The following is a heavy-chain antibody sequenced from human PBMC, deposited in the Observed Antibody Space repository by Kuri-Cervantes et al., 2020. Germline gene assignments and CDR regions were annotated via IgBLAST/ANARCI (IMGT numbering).Heavy chain of an antibody. V-gene: IGHV3-23*01. CDR3: ARDTPFPIFGVEEYYYYYYGMDV. D-gene: IGHD3-3*01. CDR1: GFTFSSYA. CDR2: ISGSGGST. J-gene: IGHJ6*02. Sequence: ETLSLTCAASGFTFSSYAMSWVRQAPGKGLEWVSAISGSGGSTYYADSVKGRFTISRDNSKNTLYLQMNSLRAEDTAVYYCARDTPFPIFGVEEYYYYYYGMDVWGQGTTVTVSS.